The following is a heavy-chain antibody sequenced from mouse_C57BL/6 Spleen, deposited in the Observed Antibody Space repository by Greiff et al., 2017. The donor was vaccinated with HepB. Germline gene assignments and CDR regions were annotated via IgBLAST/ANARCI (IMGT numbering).Heavy chain of an antibody. CDR1: GFSLTSYG. CDR2: IWSGGST. J-gene: IGHJ1*03. V-gene: IGHV2-2*01. D-gene: IGHD1-1*01. Sequence: VQLQQSGPGLVQPSQSLSITCTVSGFSLTSYGVHWVRQSPGKGLEWLGVIWSGGSTDYNAAFISRLSISKDNSKSQVFFKMNSLQADDTAIYYWARKAGYYGIYWYFDVWGTGTTVTVSS. CDR3: ARKAGYYGIYWYFDV.